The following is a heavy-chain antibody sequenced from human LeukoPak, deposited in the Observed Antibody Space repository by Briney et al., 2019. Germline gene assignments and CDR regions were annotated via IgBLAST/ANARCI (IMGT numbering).Heavy chain of an antibody. D-gene: IGHD6-19*01. J-gene: IGHJ5*02. Sequence: GGSLRLSCAASGFTFGSSEMNWVRQAPGKGLEWVSSISGVSSYKYYADSVKGRFTISRDNAKNSLDLEMSSLRAENTAVYYCARARGSSGWYFPFDTWGQGTLVTVSS. V-gene: IGHV3-21*01. CDR1: GFTFGSSE. CDR2: ISGVSSYK. CDR3: ARARGSSGWYFPFDT.